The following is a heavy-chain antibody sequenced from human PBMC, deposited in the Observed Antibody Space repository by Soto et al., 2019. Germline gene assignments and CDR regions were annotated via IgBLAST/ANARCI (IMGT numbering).Heavy chain of an antibody. CDR3: ARDHGYYGSGSYLFDY. V-gene: IGHV1-18*01. D-gene: IGHD3-10*01. CDR1: GYTFTSYG. Sequence: ASVKVSCKASGYTFTSYGISWVRQAPGQGLEWMGWISAYNGNTNYAQKLQGRVTMTTDTSTSTAYMELRSLRSDDTAVYYCARDHGYYGSGSYLFDYWGQGTLVPVSS. J-gene: IGHJ4*02. CDR2: ISAYNGNT.